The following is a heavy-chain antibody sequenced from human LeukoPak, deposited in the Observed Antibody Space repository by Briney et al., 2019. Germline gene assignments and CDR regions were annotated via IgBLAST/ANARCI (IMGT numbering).Heavy chain of an antibody. CDR2: IIPILGIA. CDR3: ARAAYYYDSSGYYYVLDY. Sequence: ASVKVSCKASGGTFSSYAISWVRQAPGQGLEWMGRIIPILGIANYAQKFQGRVTITADKSTSTAYMELSSLRSEDTAVYYCARAAYYYDSSGYYYVLDYWGQGTLVTVSS. D-gene: IGHD3-22*01. V-gene: IGHV1-69*04. J-gene: IGHJ4*02. CDR1: GGTFSSYA.